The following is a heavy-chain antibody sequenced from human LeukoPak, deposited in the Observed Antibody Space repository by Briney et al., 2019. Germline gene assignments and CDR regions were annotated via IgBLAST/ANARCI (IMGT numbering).Heavy chain of an antibody. CDR1: GFTLSNYR. Sequence: PGGSLRLSCAASGFTLSNYRMHWPRQPPGKGPGWVAFIYSDGNNQFYAHSDKGRHTISRDNSKNMSYLQMNSLRDEDTALYYCAKGHFLSRTPPFDHWGQGILVTVSS. CDR3: AKGHFLSRTPPFDH. D-gene: IGHD3-3*02. CDR2: IYSDGNNQ. V-gene: IGHV3-30*02. J-gene: IGHJ4*02.